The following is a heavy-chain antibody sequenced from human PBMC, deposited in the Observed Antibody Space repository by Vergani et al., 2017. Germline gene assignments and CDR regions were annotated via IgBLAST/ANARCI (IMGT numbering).Heavy chain of an antibody. CDR3: AKNPGISTTRHYYAMDV. Sequence: LEESGGGSVKPGGSLRLSCAASGFKFSDHYMSWIRQAPGKGLEWVSHISPGASTVSYTDSVTGRFTVSRDNDNNSLTLDMTTLRVDDTAVYYCAKNPGISTTRHYYAMDVWGQGTTVTFSS. V-gene: IGHV3-11*04. D-gene: IGHD1-1*01. J-gene: IGHJ6*02. CDR2: ISPGASTV. CDR1: GFKFSDHY.